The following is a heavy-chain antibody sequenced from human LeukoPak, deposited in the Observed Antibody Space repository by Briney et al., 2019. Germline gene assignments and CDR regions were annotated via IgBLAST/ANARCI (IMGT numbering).Heavy chain of an antibody. V-gene: IGHV3-7*03. D-gene: IGHD6-13*01. J-gene: IGHJ6*02. CDR1: GFTFSGYW. CDR3: ARDYPHSSWYYGMDV. Sequence: GGSLRLSCAASGFTFSGYWMSWVRQAPGKGLEWVANIKQDGSEKYYVDSVKGRFTISRDNAKNSLYLQMNSLRAEDTAVYYCARDYPHSSWYYGMDVWGQGTTVTVSS. CDR2: IKQDGSEK.